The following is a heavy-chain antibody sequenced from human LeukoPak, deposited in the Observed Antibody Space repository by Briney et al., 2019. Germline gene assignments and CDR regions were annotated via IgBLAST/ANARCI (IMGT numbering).Heavy chain of an antibody. J-gene: IGHJ4*02. Sequence: PSETLSLTCAVSGGSISSSNWWSWVRQPPGKGLEWIGEIYHSGSTNYNPSLKSRVTISVDKSKNQFSLKLSSVTAADTAVYYCARRNGRDIVATFRRRYYFDYWGQGTLVTVSS. CDR1: GGSISSSNW. V-gene: IGHV4-4*02. CDR2: IYHSGST. CDR3: ARRNGRDIVATFRRRYYFDY. D-gene: IGHD5-12*01.